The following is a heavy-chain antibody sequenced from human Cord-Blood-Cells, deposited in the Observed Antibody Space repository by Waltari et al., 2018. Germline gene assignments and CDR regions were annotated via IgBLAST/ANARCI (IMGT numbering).Heavy chain of an antibody. J-gene: IGHJ3*02. CDR1: GGSVSSGSYY. D-gene: IGHD2-2*01. Sequence: QVQLQESGPGLVKPSETLSLTCTVSGGSVSSGSYYWSWIRPPPGKGLEWIGYIYYSGSTNYNPALKSRVTISVDTSKNQFSLKLSSVTAADTAVYYCARGYCNSTSCHDAFDIWGQGTMVTVSS. V-gene: IGHV4-61*01. CDR3: ARGYCNSTSCHDAFDI. CDR2: IYYSGST.